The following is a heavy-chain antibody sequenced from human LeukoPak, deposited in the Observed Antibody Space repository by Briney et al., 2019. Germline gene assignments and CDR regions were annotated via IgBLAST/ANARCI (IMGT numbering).Heavy chain of an antibody. Sequence: PGRSLRLSCAASGFTFSSYAMHWVRQAPGKGLEWVAVISYDGSNKYYADSVKGRFTISRDNSKNTLYLQMNSLRAEDTAVYYCARLDRSGGSCYDYWGQGTLVTVSS. CDR3: ARLDRSGGSCYDY. CDR2: ISYDGSNK. V-gene: IGHV3-30-3*01. J-gene: IGHJ4*02. CDR1: GFTFSSYA. D-gene: IGHD2-15*01.